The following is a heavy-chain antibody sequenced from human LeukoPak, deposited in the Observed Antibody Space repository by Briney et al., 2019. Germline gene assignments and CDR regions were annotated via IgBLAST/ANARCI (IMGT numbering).Heavy chain of an antibody. D-gene: IGHD3-22*01. V-gene: IGHV4-59*01. CDR1: GGSISSYY. CDR2: IYYSGST. CDR3: ARVGGDSSGYYYPDY. J-gene: IGHJ4*02. Sequence: PSETLSLTCTVSGGSISSYYWSWIRQPPGKGLEWIGYIYYSGSTNYNPSLKSRVTISVDTSKNQFSLKLSSVTAADTAVYYCARVGGDSSGYYYPDYWGQGTLVTVSS.